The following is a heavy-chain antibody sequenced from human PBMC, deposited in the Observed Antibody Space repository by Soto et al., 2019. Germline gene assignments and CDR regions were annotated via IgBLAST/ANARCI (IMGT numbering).Heavy chain of an antibody. J-gene: IGHJ4*02. CDR1: GVSISRNY. CDR2: IYYTGST. CDR3: ARRWGRSFDY. Sequence: PSETLSLTCTVSGVSISRNYWSWIRQPPGKGLEWIGYIYYTGSTNYNLSLKSRVTISVDTSKNQFSLKLSSVTAADTAVYYCARRWGRSFDYWGQGTLVTVSS. V-gene: IGHV4-59*08. D-gene: IGHD2-15*01.